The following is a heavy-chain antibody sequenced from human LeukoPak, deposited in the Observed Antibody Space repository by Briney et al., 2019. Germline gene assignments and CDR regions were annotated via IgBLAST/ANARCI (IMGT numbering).Heavy chain of an antibody. V-gene: IGHV3-21*01. CDR1: GFTFSNYN. CDR2: ITSSGTYT. J-gene: IGHJ6*03. CDR3: ARDPYSGNYGTYYYYYMDV. D-gene: IGHD1-26*01. Sequence: PGGSLRLSCADSGFTFSNYNMNWVRQAPGKAMEWVSSITSSGTYTFSADSVKGRFTISRDNAKDSLYLQMDSLGPEDTAVYYCARDPYSGNYGTYYYYYMDVWGKGTTVTISS.